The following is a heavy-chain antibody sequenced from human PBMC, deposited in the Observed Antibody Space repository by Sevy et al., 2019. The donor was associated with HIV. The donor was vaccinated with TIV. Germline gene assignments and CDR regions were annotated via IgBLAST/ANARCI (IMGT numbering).Heavy chain of an antibody. CDR1: GFTFSSYS. CDR3: SRDVEENSGYFCIVVVVAATGDAFDI. J-gene: IGHJ3*02. CDR2: ISSSSSTI. Sequence: GGSLRRSCAASGFTFSSYSMNWVRQAPGKGLEWVSYISSSSSTIYYADSVKGRFTISRDNAKNELYLQMNSPRDEETAVYYCSRDVEENSGYFCIVVVVAATGDAFDICGQGTMVTVSS. D-gene: IGHD2-15*01. V-gene: IGHV3-48*02.